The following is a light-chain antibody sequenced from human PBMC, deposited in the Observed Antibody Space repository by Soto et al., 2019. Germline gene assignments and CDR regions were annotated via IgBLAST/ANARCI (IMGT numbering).Light chain of an antibody. CDR1: QSVNVN. V-gene: IGKV3-15*01. CDR2: GAS. Sequence: EIVMTQSPATLSVSPGERATLSCRASQSVNVNLAWYQQKPGQAPRLLIYGASTRATGIPARFSGSGYGTELNLTISSLQSEDFAVYYGQQYNNWPPLTFGGGTKVEIK. CDR3: QQYNNWPPLT. J-gene: IGKJ4*01.